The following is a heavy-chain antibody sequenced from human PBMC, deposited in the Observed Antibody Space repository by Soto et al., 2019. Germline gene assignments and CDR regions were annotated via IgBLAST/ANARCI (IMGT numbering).Heavy chain of an antibody. J-gene: IGHJ5*02. CDR1: VGSFSCYY. CDR3: ARASARRWGCFDP. D-gene: IGHD6-6*01. CDR2: INHSGST. V-gene: IGHV4-34*01. Sequence: PSETLSLTCAVYVGSFSCYYWSWIRQPPGKWLEWIGEINHSGSTNXXPSLKSRXXISVDTSKNQFXLKLSXVTSADTAVYYCARASARRWGCFDPWGQGTLVTXSS.